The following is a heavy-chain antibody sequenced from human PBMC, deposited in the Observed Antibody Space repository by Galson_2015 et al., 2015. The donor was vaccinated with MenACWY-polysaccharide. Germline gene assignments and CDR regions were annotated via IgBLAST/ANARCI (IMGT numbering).Heavy chain of an antibody. D-gene: IGHD2-21*01. CDR1: GYNFSSYD. CDR2: MNPNSGNT. Sequence: SVKVSCKASGYNFSSYDINWVRQASGQGLEWMGWMNPNSGNTGYAQKFQGRVTMTRDTATSTAYMELRMLRYDDTAVYYCTRIIARQHTFLDSCGQRTLVSVS. CDR3: TRIIARQHTFLDS. V-gene: IGHV1-8*01. J-gene: IGHJ4*02.